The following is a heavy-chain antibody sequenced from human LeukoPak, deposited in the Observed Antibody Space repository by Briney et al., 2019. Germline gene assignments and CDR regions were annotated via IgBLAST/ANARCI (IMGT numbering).Heavy chain of an antibody. CDR2: IYYSGST. V-gene: IGHV4-39*07. D-gene: IGHD3-10*01. CDR3: ARSVVGLLWFGEFGYFDY. Sequence: SETLSLTCTVSGGSISSYYWGWIRQPPGKGLEWIGSIYYSGSTYYNPSLKSRVTISVDTSKNQFSLKLSSVTAADTAVYYCARSVVGLLWFGEFGYFDYWGQGTLVTVSS. CDR1: GGSISSYY. J-gene: IGHJ4*02.